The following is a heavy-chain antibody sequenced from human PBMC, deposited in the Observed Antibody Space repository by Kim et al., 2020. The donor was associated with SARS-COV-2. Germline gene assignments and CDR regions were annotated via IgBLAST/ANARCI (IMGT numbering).Heavy chain of an antibody. Sequence: STICYADSVKGRFTISRDNAKNSLYLQMNSLRAEDTAVYYWARGYTTIDYWGQGTLVTVSS. CDR3: ARGYTTIDY. V-gene: IGHV3-48*03. CDR2: STI. J-gene: IGHJ4*02. D-gene: IGHD2-2*02.